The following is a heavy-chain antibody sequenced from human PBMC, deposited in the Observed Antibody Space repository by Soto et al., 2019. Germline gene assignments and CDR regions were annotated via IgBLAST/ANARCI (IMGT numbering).Heavy chain of an antibody. D-gene: IGHD4-17*01. Sequence: QVQLVESGGGVVQPGRSLRLSCAASGFTFSSYGMHWVRQAPGKGLEWVAVISYDGSNKYYADSVKGRFTISRDNSKNTLYLQMNSLRAEDTAVYYCAKGVTTDAFDIWGQGTMVTVSS. V-gene: IGHV3-30*18. CDR2: ISYDGSNK. CDR3: AKGVTTDAFDI. CDR1: GFTFSSYG. J-gene: IGHJ3*02.